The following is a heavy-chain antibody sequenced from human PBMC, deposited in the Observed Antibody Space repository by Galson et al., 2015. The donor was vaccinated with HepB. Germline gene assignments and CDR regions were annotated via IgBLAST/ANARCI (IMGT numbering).Heavy chain of an antibody. Sequence: QSGAEVKKPGESLKISCKGSGYSFTSYWIGWVRQMPGKGLEWMGIIYPGDSDTRYSPSFQGQVTISADKSISTAYLQWSSLKASDTAMYYCARRAFGGHIVVVTALTQKEGDWYFDLWGRGTLVTVSS. D-gene: IGHD2-21*02. CDR1: GYSFTSYW. CDR3: ARRAFGGHIVVVTALTQKEGDWYFDL. J-gene: IGHJ2*01. V-gene: IGHV5-51*01. CDR2: IYPGDSDT.